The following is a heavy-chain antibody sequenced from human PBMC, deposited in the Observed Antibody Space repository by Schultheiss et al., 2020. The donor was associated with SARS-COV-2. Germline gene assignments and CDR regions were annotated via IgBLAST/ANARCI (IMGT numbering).Heavy chain of an antibody. CDR1: GGSVSSGSYY. Sequence: SETLSLTCTVSGGSVSSGSYYWSWIRQPPGKGLEWIGEINHSRSTNYNPSLKSRVTISVDTSKNQFSLKLSSVTAADTAVYYCARRSRALYSSGWYYFDYWGQGTLVTVSS. CDR3: ARRSRALYSSGWYYFDY. CDR2: INHSRST. J-gene: IGHJ4*02. V-gene: IGHV4-39*01. D-gene: IGHD6-19*01.